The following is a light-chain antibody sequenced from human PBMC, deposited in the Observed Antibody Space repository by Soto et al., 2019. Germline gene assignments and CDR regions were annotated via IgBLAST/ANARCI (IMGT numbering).Light chain of an antibody. CDR1: SSNIGAGYD. CDR2: GNS. Sequence: QSVLTQPPSVSGAPGQRVTISCTGSSSNIGAGYDVHWYQQVPGTAPKLLIYGNSNRPSGVPDRCSGSKSGTSASLAITGLRAEDEADYYCQSYDSSLSGSVFGGGTKLTVL. J-gene: IGLJ2*01. V-gene: IGLV1-40*01. CDR3: QSYDSSLSGSV.